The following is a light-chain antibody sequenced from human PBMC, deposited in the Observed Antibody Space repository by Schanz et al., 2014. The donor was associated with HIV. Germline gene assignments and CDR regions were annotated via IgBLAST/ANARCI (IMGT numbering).Light chain of an antibody. V-gene: IGLV2-14*03. CDR2: DVS. CDR1: SADVGAYNY. CDR3: SSYSSTSTLGV. J-gene: IGLJ2*01. Sequence: QSVLTQPASVSGSPGQSVTISCTGTSADVGAYNYVSWYQQRPCRAPKLMISDVSSRPSGVSNRFSGYKTGDTASLTISGLQDDDEAEYFCSSYSSTSTLGVFGGGTKRTVL.